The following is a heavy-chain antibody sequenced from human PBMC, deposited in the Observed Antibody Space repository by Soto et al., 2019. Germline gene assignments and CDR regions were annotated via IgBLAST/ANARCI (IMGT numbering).Heavy chain of an antibody. CDR3: ARESITRYCSSTSCPLDYYYGMDV. V-gene: IGHV1-2*04. CDR2: INPNSGGT. J-gene: IGHJ6*02. Sequence: ASVKVSCKASGYTFTGHYMHWVRQAPGQGLEWMGWINPNSGGTNYAQKFQGWVTMTRDTSISTAYMELSRLRSDDTAVYYCARESITRYCSSTSCPLDYYYGMDVWGQGTTVTVSS. CDR1: GYTFTGHY. D-gene: IGHD2-2*01.